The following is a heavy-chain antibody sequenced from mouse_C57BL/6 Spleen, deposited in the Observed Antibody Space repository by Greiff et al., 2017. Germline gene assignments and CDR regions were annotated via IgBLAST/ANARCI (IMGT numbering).Heavy chain of an antibody. J-gene: IGHJ2*01. CDR1: GYTFTSYW. CDR3: AGGDGYYSYFDY. D-gene: IGHD2-3*01. Sequence: QVQLQQPGTELVKPGASVKLSCKASGYTFTSYWMHWVKQRPGQGLEWIGNINPSNGGTNYNEKFKSKATLTVDKSSSTAYLQLSSLTSEDSAVYDWAGGDGYYSYFDYWGQGTTLTVSS. V-gene: IGHV1-53*01. CDR2: INPSNGGT.